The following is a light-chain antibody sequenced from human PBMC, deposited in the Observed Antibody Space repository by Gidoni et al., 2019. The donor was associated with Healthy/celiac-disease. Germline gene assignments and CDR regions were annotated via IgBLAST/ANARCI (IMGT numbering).Light chain of an antibody. J-gene: IGKJ4*01. CDR2: GAS. Sequence: LVMTQSTATLSVSPGERATLTCRASQRVSSNLAWYQQQPGQAPRLLIYGASTRATGIPARFSGSGSGTEFTLTISSLQSEDFAVYYCQQYNNWPPLTSXGXTKVEIK. CDR3: QQYNNWPPLT. CDR1: QRVSSN. V-gene: IGKV3-15*01.